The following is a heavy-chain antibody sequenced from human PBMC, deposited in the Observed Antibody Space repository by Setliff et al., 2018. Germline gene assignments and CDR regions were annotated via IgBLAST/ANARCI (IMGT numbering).Heavy chain of an antibody. V-gene: IGHV1-8*02. CDR3: ATGPINNDV. J-gene: IGHJ2*01. CDR1: GYTFNNYD. CDR2: INPSSGKT. Sequence: ASVKVSCKASGYTFNNYDINWVRQAPGQGLEWMGWINPSSGKTGYALNFQGRVTMTKNTSIATAYMDLSGLMSEDTAVYFCATGPINNDVWGRGTLVTVSS.